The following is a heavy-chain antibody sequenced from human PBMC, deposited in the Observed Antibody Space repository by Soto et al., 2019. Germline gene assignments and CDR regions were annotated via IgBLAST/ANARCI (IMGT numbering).Heavy chain of an antibody. J-gene: IGHJ5*02. D-gene: IGHD4-4*01. Sequence: LSLTCAVSGGSISSGGYSWSWIRQPPGKGLEWIGYIYHSGSTYYNPSLKSRVTISVDRSKNQFSLKLSSVTAADTAVYYCARAEVTTYWFDPWGQGTLVTVSS. V-gene: IGHV4-30-2*01. CDR3: ARAEVTTYWFDP. CDR1: GGSISSGGYS. CDR2: IYHSGST.